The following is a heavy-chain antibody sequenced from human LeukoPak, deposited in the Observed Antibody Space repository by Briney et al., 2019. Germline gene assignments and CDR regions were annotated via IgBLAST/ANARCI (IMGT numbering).Heavy chain of an antibody. V-gene: IGHV4-34*01. J-gene: IGHJ5*02. D-gene: IGHD1-7*01. CDR2: INHSGST. Sequence: PSETLSLTCAVYGGSFSGYYWSWIRQPPGKGLEWIGEINHSGSTNCKTSLKSRVTISVDTSKNQFSLKLSSVTAADTTVYYCARGSGTRGPNWFDPWGQGTLVTVSS. CDR1: GGSFSGYY. CDR3: ARGSGTRGPNWFDP.